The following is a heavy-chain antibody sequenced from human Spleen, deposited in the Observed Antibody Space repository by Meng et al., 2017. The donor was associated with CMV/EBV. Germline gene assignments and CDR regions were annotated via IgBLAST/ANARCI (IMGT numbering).Heavy chain of an antibody. CDR1: GFTFSNYA. D-gene: IGHD2-15*01. V-gene: IGHV3-23*01. J-gene: IGHJ6*02. CDR3: AKAVVSVYYYYGMDV. CDR2: IRGGGANT. Sequence: GGSLRLSCAASGFTFSNYAMSWVRQAPGKGLEWVSAIRGGGANTFYAVSVKGRFTISRDNSKNTLYLQMNTLRAEDTAVYYCAKAVVSVYYYYGMDVWGHGTTVTVSS.